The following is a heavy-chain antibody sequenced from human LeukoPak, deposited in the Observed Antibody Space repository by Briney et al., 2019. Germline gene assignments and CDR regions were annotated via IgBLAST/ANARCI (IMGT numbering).Heavy chain of an antibody. J-gene: IGHJ4*02. D-gene: IGHD2-15*01. CDR3: ARGGIPS. Sequence: GGSLRLSCVASGFTFSSYGMHWVRQAPGKGLEWVAVISYDGSNKYYADSVKGRFTISRDNSKNTLYLQMNSLRAEDTAVYYCARGGIPSWGQGTLVTVSS. CDR2: ISYDGSNK. V-gene: IGHV3-30*03. CDR1: GFTFSSYG.